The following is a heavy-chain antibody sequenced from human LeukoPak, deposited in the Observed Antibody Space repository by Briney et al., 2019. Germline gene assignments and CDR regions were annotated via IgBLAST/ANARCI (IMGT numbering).Heavy chain of an antibody. Sequence: GGSLRLSCAASGFIFNSHSMNWVRQAPGKGLEWVSSISSTSSYIYYADSVKSRFTISRDNAKNSLSLQMNSLKAEDTAVYYCARDHDWDYMDVWGKGTTVTVSS. CDR2: ISSTSSYI. V-gene: IGHV3-21*03. CDR3: ARDHDWDYMDV. CDR1: GFIFNSHS. J-gene: IGHJ6*03. D-gene: IGHD3-9*01.